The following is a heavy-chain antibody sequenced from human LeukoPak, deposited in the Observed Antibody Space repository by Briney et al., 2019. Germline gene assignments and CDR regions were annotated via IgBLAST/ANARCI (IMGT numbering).Heavy chain of an antibody. Sequence: GASVKVSCKASGGTFSSYTISWVRQAPGKGLEWVGRSIPILGIANYAQKFQGRVTITPEKYTTTAAVDLSSLRSEDTAVYYCATLYYDFWSGYQNAEYFQHWGQGNLVTVSS. CDR2: SIPILGIA. D-gene: IGHD3-3*01. V-gene: IGHV1-69*02. J-gene: IGHJ1*01. CDR3: ATLYYDFWSGYQNAEYFQH. CDR1: GGTFSSYT.